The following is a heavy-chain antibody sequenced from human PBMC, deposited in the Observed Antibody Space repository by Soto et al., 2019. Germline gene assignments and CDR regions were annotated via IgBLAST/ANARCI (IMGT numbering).Heavy chain of an antibody. Sequence: QVQLVQSGAEAKKPGASVKVSCKASGYTFTSYGISWVRQAPGQGLEWMGWLSAYNGNTNYAQKLQGRVTMTTDTSPSTAYMELRSLGSDDTAVYYSARDPTYSSGWYAGFDPWGQGTRVTVSS. J-gene: IGHJ5*02. CDR1: GYTFTSYG. D-gene: IGHD6-19*01. V-gene: IGHV1-18*01. CDR2: LSAYNGNT. CDR3: ARDPTYSSGWYAGFDP.